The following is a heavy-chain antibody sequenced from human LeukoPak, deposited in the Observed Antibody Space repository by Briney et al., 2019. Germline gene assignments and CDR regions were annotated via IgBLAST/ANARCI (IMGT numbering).Heavy chain of an antibody. V-gene: IGHV3-23*01. Sequence: GGSLRLSCAASGFTFSSYGMSWVRQAPGKGLEWVSAISGSGGSTYYADSEKGRFTISRDNSKNTLYLQMNSLRAEDTAVYYCAKDSGYRQYYYDSSGTFDYWGQGTLVTVSS. CDR1: GFTFSSYG. CDR3: AKDSGYRQYYYDSSGTFDY. D-gene: IGHD3-22*01. J-gene: IGHJ4*02. CDR2: ISGSGGST.